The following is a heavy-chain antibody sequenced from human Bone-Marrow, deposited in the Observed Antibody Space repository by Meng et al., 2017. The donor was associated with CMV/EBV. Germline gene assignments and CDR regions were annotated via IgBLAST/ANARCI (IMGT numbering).Heavy chain of an antibody. CDR3: VRDHNWGPDY. J-gene: IGHJ4*02. Sequence: QVQRVQPGAEVKSPGASVKVSWQTSGYRFSDHYMHWVRQAPGQGLEWMGWIYPNSGGTHYAQKFQDRVTMTRDTSISTVYMELSRLTSDDTAVYYCVRDHNWGPDYWGQGTLVTVSS. CDR1: GYRFSDHY. V-gene: IGHV1-2*02. CDR2: IYPNSGGT. D-gene: IGHD1-1*01.